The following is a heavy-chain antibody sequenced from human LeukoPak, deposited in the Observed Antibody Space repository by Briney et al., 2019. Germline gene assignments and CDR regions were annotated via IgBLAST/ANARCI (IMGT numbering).Heavy chain of an antibody. CDR3: AREWILPGTSETSIKNFDY. Sequence: GGSLRLSCAASGFNFSTYSMNWVRQAPGRGLEWVSSISSTSTYIYNTDSVKGRYTISRDNAKNLLYLQMNSLRVEDTAVYYCAREWILPGTSETSIKNFDYWGQGTLVTVSS. J-gene: IGHJ4*02. CDR1: GFNFSTYS. CDR2: ISSTSTYI. D-gene: IGHD1-7*01. V-gene: IGHV3-21*01.